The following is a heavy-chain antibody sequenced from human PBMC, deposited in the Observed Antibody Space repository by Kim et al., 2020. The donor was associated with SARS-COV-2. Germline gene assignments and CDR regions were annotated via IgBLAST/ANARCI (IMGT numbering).Heavy chain of an antibody. CDR2: INHSGST. CDR1: GGSFSGYY. Sequence: SETLSLTCAVYGGSFSGYYWSWIRQPPGKGLEWIGEINHSGSTNYNPSLKSRVTISVDTSKNQFSLKLSSVTAADTAVYYCARERGGYCSSTSCYGHYYYYYGMDVWGQGTTVTVSS. D-gene: IGHD2-2*01. CDR3: ARERGGYCSSTSCYGHYYYYYGMDV. V-gene: IGHV4-34*01. J-gene: IGHJ6*02.